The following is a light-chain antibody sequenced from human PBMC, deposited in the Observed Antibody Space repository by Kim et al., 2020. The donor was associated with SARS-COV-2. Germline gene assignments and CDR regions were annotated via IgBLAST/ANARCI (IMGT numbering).Light chain of an antibody. J-gene: IGKJ5*01. V-gene: IGKV3-20*01. CDR3: QQYGSSPCT. CDR1: QSVGSGY. Sequence: SPGERATLSCRASQSVGSGYLAWYQQKPGQAPRLLIYGASSRATGIPDRFSGSGSGTDFTLTISRLEPEDFAVYYCQQYGSSPCTFGQGTQVEIK. CDR2: GAS.